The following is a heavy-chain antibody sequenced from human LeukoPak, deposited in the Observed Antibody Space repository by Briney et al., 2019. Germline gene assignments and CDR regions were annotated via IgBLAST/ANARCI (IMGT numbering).Heavy chain of an antibody. CDR3: ARWGSSSWLPFDY. J-gene: IGHJ4*02. CDR1: GGSISSYY. V-gene: IGHV4-59*12. Sequence: SETLSLTCTVSGGSISSYYWSWIRQPPGKGLEWIGYIDYSGSPNYNPSLKSRGTISGDTSKNQFSLKLNSVTAADTAVYYCARWGSSSWLPFDYWGQGTLVTVSS. CDR2: IDYSGSP. D-gene: IGHD6-13*01.